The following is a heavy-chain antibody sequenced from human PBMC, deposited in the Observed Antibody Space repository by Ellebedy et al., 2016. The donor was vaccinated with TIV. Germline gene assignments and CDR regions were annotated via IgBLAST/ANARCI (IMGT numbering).Heavy chain of an antibody. J-gene: IGHJ4*02. Sequence: GESLKISCAASGFTFDDYGMSWVRQAPGKGLEWVSGINWNGGSTGYAASVKGRFTISRDNAKNSLYLQINSLRAEDTALYYCARRAGGGTYLDSWGQGTLVTVSS. V-gene: IGHV3-20*04. CDR2: INWNGGST. CDR1: GFTFDDYG. CDR3: ARRAGGGTYLDS. D-gene: IGHD3-16*01.